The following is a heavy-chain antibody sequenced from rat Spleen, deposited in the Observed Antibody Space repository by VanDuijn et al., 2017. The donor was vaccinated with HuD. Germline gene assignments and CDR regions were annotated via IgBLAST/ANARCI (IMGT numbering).Heavy chain of an antibody. J-gene: IGHJ2*01. CDR2: ISPGGGST. D-gene: IGHD5-1*01. CDR3: TTDRLGADYFDY. V-gene: IGHV5-27*01. CDR1: GFTFSDHN. Sequence: EVQLVESGGGLVQPGRSLKLSCAASGFTFSDHNMAWVRQAPKKGLEWVASISPGGGSTYYRDSVKDRFTISRDNAKSTLYLQMDSPRSEDTATYYCTTDRLGADYFDYWGQGVMVTVSS.